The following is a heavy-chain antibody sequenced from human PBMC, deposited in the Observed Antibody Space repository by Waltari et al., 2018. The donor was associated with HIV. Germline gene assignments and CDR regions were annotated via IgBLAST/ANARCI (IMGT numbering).Heavy chain of an antibody. CDR1: GGIFRIYA. Sequence: QVQLVQSGAEVKKPGSSVKVSCRASGGIFRIYAITWGRQAPGQVLEWLGGIIPIVGSANCAQKLQGRVTITADESTSTAYMELSSLRSEDTAVYYCAMGHYYDSNGYYSFDFWGQGTLVTVSS. J-gene: IGHJ4*02. V-gene: IGHV1-69*12. CDR2: IIPIVGSA. D-gene: IGHD3-22*01. CDR3: AMGHYYDSNGYYSFDF.